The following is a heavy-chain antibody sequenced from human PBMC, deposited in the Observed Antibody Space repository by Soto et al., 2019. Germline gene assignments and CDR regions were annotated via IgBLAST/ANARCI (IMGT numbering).Heavy chain of an antibody. J-gene: IGHJ3*02. CDR2: INPNSGGT. V-gene: IGHV1-2*04. CDR3: AREARPDCSSTSCYDSGAFDI. D-gene: IGHD2-2*01. Sequence: ASVTVSCKASGYTFTGYYMHWVRQSPGQGLEWMGWINPNSGGTNYAQKFQGWVTMTRDTSISTAYMELSRLRSDDTAVYYCAREARPDCSSTSCYDSGAFDIWGQGTMVTVSS. CDR1: GYTFTGYY.